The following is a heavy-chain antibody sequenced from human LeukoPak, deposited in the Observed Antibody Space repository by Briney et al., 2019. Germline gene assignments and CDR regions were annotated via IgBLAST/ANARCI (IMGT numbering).Heavy chain of an antibody. V-gene: IGHV1-2*02. Sequence: GASVKVSCKASGYTFTDYYMHWVRQAPGQGLEWMGWINPNSGGTHYAQKFQGRVTMTRDTSIFTAYMELSRLRSDDTAVYYCAREGDAEGTFDYWGQGSLVTVSS. CDR1: GYTFTDYY. D-gene: IGHD3-10*01. CDR3: AREGDAEGTFDY. CDR2: INPNSGGT. J-gene: IGHJ4*02.